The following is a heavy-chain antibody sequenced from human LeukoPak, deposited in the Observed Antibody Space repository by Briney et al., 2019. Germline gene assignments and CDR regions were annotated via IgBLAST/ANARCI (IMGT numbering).Heavy chain of an antibody. D-gene: IGHD6-13*01. CDR2: IKPNTGGA. V-gene: IGHV1-2*02. CDR3: VRVVRRAAAHAGNWFDP. Sequence: ASVKVSCKASGYTFTDYYMHWVRQAPGQGLEWMGWIKPNTGGADYIQKFQGKVTMTRDTSISTAYMELNSLKSDDTAVYYCVRVVRRAAAHAGNWFDPWGQGTLVTVSS. J-gene: IGHJ5*02. CDR1: GYTFTDYY.